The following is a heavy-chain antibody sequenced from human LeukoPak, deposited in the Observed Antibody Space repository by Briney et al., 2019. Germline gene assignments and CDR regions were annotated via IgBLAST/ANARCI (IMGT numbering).Heavy chain of an antibody. CDR3: AKDQQAIFDY. D-gene: IGHD2-2*01. Sequence: PGGSLRLSCAASGFTFSGHWMSWVRQAPGKGLEWVANINQGGSDKYYVDSVKGRFTISRDNANNLLYLQMNSLRGEDTAVYYCAKDQQAIFDYWGQGTLVTVSS. CDR1: GFTFSGHW. V-gene: IGHV3-7*03. CDR2: INQGGSDK. J-gene: IGHJ4*02.